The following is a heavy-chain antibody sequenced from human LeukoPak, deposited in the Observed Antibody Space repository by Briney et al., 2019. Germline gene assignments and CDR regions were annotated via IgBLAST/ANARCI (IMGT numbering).Heavy chain of an antibody. CDR2: TYYSGST. J-gene: IGHJ4*02. D-gene: IGHD1-1*01. V-gene: IGHV4-31*03. CDR3: AREVRPGTLDS. CDR1: GGSISSDGYY. Sequence: SETLSLTCTVSGGSISSDGYYWSWIRQHPGKGLEWIGYTYYSGSTYCNPSLKSRVTISIDTSKSQFSLRLSSVTAADTAVYYCAREVRPGTLDSWGQGTLVTVSS.